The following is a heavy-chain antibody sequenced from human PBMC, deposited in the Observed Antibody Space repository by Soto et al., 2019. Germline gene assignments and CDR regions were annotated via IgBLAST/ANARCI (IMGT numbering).Heavy chain of an antibody. CDR3: AKRVWYFDL. J-gene: IGHJ2*01. CDR2: IKQDGSKK. Sequence: PGGSLRLSCAASEFTFSSYWMTWVRQAPGKGLEWVANIKQDGSKKYYVDSVKGRFTISRDNAKNSLYLQMNSLRAEDTAVYYCAKRVWYFDLWGRGTLVTVSS. V-gene: IGHV3-7*01. CDR1: EFTFSSYW.